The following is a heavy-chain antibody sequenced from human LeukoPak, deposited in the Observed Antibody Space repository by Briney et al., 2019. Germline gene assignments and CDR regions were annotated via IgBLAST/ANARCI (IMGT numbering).Heavy chain of an antibody. CDR1: GGSISSGGCY. Sequence: SETLSLTCTVSGGSISSGGCYWSWIRQPPGKGLEWIGEINHSGSTNYNPSLKSRVTISVDTSKNQFSLKLSSVTAADTAVYYCARASQWFGELALDYWGQGTLVTVSS. CDR2: INHSGST. D-gene: IGHD3-10*01. J-gene: IGHJ4*02. V-gene: IGHV4-39*07. CDR3: ARASQWFGELALDY.